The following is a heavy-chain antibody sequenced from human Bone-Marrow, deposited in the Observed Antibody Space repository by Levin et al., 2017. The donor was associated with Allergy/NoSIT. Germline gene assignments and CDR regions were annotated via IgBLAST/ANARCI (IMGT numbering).Heavy chain of an antibody. Sequence: GESLKISCAASGFTFSSYAMHWVRQAPGKGLEWVAVISYDGSNKYYADSVKGRFTISRDNSKNTLYLQMNSLRAEDTAVYYCARTGWELLLLDYWGQGTLVTVSS. V-gene: IGHV3-30-3*01. CDR2: ISYDGSNK. D-gene: IGHD1-26*01. J-gene: IGHJ4*02. CDR3: ARTGWELLLLDY. CDR1: GFTFSSYA.